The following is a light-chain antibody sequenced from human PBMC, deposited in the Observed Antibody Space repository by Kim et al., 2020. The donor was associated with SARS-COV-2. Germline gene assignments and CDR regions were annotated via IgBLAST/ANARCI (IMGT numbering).Light chain of an antibody. V-gene: IGKV3-20*01. CDR2: DAS. CDR3: QQYGSSPLT. CDR1: QSVSSSY. Sequence: DIVLTQSPGTLSLSPGERATLSCRASQSVSSSYLAWYQQKPGQAPRLLIYDASSRATGIPDRFSGSGSGTDFNLTISRLEPADFAVYYCQQYGSSPLTFGGGTKVEI. J-gene: IGKJ4*01.